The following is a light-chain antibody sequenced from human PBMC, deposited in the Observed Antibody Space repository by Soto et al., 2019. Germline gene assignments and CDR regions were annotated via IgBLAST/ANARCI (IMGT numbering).Light chain of an antibody. CDR3: SSYAGQVV. CDR1: SSDVGGYNY. V-gene: IGLV2-8*01. Sequence: QTVVTQPPSASGSPGQAVTISCTGNSSDVGGYNYVSWYQQHPGKAPKLMIYEVSKRPSGVPDRFSGSKSGNSASLTVSGLQAEDEADYYCSSYAGQVVFGGGTKLTVL. J-gene: IGLJ2*01. CDR2: EVS.